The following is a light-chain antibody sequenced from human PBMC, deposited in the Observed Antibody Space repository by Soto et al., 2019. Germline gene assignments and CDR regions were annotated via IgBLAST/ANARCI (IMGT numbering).Light chain of an antibody. CDR2: DVT. V-gene: IGLV2-11*01. CDR3: CSYARGSRA. Sequence: QSALTQPRSVSGSPGQSVTISCTGTSSDVGGYNFVSWYQQYPGKAPKLIIYDVTKRPAGVSDRFSGSKSGNTASLTISGLQAEDEADYYCCSYARGSRAFGGGTKLTVL. J-gene: IGLJ3*02. CDR1: SSDVGGYNF.